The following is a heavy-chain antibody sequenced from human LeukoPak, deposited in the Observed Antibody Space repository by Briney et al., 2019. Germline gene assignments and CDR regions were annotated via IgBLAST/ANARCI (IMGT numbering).Heavy chain of an antibody. CDR2: IIPIFGTA. J-gene: IGHJ4*02. CDR3: ARGQQLVTSDY. D-gene: IGHD6-13*01. Sequence: GASVKVSCKASGGTFSGYAISWVRQAPGQGLEWMGGIIPIFGTANYAQKFQGGVTITADKSTSTAYMELSSLRSEDTAVYYCARGQQLVTSDYWGQGTLVTVSS. V-gene: IGHV1-69*06. CDR1: GGTFSGYA.